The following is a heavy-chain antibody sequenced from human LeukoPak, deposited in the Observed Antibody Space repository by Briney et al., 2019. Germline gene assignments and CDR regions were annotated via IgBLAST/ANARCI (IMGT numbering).Heavy chain of an antibody. J-gene: IGHJ4*02. CDR1: GYTFTEHY. CDR3: AGVRYCSSTSCAIDY. CDR2: INPKICVK. Sequence: ASVTVSCKPSGYTFTEHYMQWVRQAPGQGLEGMGWINPKICVKLYSQKFQGRVTMTRATSISTAYMELSRLRSDDTAVYYCAGVRYCSSTSCAIDYWGQGTLVTVSS. D-gene: IGHD2-2*01. V-gene: IGHV1-2*02.